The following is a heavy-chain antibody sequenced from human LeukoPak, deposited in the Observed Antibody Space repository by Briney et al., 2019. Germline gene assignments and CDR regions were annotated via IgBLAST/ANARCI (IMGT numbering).Heavy chain of an antibody. CDR2: ISSSSSYI. CDR3: ARVPMSWYFDL. J-gene: IGHJ2*01. V-gene: IGHV3-21*01. Sequence: GGSLRLSCAASGFTFSSYSMNWVRQAPGKGLEWVSSISSSSSYIYYADSVKGRFTISRDNAKNSLYLQMNSLRAEDTAVYYCARVPMSWYFDLWAVAPWSLSPQ. CDR1: GFTFSSYS.